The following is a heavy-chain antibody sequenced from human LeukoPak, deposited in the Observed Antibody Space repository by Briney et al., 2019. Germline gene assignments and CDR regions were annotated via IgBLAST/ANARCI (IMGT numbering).Heavy chain of an antibody. CDR2: ISGSGDNT. Sequence: PGGSLRLPWAASGFTFSSYAMSWVRQAPGKGLEWVSGISGSGDNTYYADSVKGRFTISRDNAKNSLYLQMSNMRAEDTAVYFCARGGGLDVWGQGATVTVSS. CDR1: GFTFSSYA. D-gene: IGHD3-16*01. CDR3: ARGGGLDV. J-gene: IGHJ6*02. V-gene: IGHV3-23*01.